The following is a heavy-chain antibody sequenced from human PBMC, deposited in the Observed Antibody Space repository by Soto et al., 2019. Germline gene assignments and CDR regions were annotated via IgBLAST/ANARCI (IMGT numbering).Heavy chain of an antibody. Sequence: QVQLVQSGAEVKKPGASVKVSCKASGITFSSYAMHWVRQAPGQRLEWLGWINAGNGDTRYSQRFQGRVTLTRDTSASTVYLELSSLRAEDTAIYYCARAISGYVTWGQGTLVTVSS. D-gene: IGHD5-12*01. CDR2: INAGNGDT. CDR3: ARAISGYVT. J-gene: IGHJ5*02. V-gene: IGHV1-3*01. CDR1: GITFSSYA.